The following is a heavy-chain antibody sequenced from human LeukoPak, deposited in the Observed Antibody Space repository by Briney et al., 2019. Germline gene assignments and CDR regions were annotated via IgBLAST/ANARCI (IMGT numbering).Heavy chain of an antibody. V-gene: IGHV3-23*01. D-gene: IGHD2-2*02. J-gene: IGHJ4*02. CDR3: AKVPAAISAEYYFDY. CDR2: ISGSGGST. CDR1: GFTFSSYA. Sequence: GGSLRLSCAASGFTFSSYAMSWVRQAPGKGLEWVSAISGSGGSTYYADSVKGRFTISRDNSKNTLYLQMNSLRAEDTAVYYCAKVPAAISAEYYFDYWGQGTLVTVSS.